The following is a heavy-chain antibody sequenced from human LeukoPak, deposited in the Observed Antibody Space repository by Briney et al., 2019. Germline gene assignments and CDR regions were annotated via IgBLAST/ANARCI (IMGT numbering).Heavy chain of an antibody. Sequence: GGSLRLSCAASGFTSSNYGMHWVRQAPGKGLEWVAVISDDGSKKYYADSVKGRFTISRDNSKIMLYLQMNSLRAEDTAVYYCAKDEGHSGSFGGHNWFDPWGQGTLVTVSS. CDR1: GFTSSNYG. J-gene: IGHJ5*02. CDR2: ISDDGSKK. V-gene: IGHV3-30*18. CDR3: AKDEGHSGSFGGHNWFDP. D-gene: IGHD1-26*01.